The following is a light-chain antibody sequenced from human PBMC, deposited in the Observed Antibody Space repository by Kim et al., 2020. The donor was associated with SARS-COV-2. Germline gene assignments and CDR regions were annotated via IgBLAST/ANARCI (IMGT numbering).Light chain of an antibody. V-gene: IGLV3-19*01. J-gene: IGLJ2*01. CDR1: GLTRNY. CDR2: GKN. Sequence: ALGRKIRITCHGDGLTRNYAGWCQQKPGQAAVLVIYGKNNNPSANQDGFSGSSSGDTASLSITTAQAEDEADYYCITRNGSDNHWLFGGGTQLTVL. CDR3: ITRNGSDNHWL.